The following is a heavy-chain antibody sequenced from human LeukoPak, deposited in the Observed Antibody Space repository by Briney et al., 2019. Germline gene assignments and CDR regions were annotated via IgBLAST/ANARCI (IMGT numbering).Heavy chain of an antibody. D-gene: IGHD3-9*01. CDR1: GGSISSSGYY. V-gene: IGHV4-31*03. Sequence: SQTLSLTCTVSGGSISSSGYYWSWIRQHPGKGLEWIGYIYYNGSTYYSPSLKSRVTISVDTSKNQFSLKLSSVTAADTAVYYCARGGYGILTGFEFDYWGQGTLVTVSS. CDR2: IYYNGST. CDR3: ARGGYGILTGFEFDY. J-gene: IGHJ4*02.